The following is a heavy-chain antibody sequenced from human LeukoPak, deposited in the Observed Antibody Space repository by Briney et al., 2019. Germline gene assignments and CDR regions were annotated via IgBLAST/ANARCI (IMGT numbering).Heavy chain of an antibody. D-gene: IGHD4-17*01. V-gene: IGHV3-23*01. CDR2: ISGSGGST. J-gene: IGHJ4*02. Sequence: PGGSMRLSCAASGFTFSSYGMSWVRQAPGKGLEWVSAISGSGGSTYYADSVKGRFTISRDNSKNTLYLQMNSLRAEDTAVYYCAKDLYPRTVTGGAPFDYWGQETLVTVSS. CDR1: GFTFSSYG. CDR3: AKDLYPRTVTGGAPFDY.